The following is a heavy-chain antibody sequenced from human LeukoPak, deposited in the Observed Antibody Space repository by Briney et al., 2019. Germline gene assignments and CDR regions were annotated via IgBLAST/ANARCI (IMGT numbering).Heavy chain of an antibody. J-gene: IGHJ6*02. D-gene: IGHD2-2*01. Sequence: GGSLRLSCAASGFTFSSYALTWVRQALGKGLEWVSAISGSSDSTLFADSVKGRFTISRDNSKNTLYLQMNSLRAEDTAVYYCAKTQRDCSSTSCSRYFGMDVWGQGTTVTVSS. CDR3: AKTQRDCSSTSCSRYFGMDV. V-gene: IGHV3-23*01. CDR2: ISGSSDST. CDR1: GFTFSSYA.